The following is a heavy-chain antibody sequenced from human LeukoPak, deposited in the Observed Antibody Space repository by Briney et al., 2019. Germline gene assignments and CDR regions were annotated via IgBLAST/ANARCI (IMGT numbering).Heavy chain of an antibody. J-gene: IGHJ4*02. D-gene: IGHD1-26*01. CDR1: GGSISSSSYY. Sequence: PSETLSLTCTVSGGSISSSSYYWGWIRQPPGKGLEWIGSIYYSGSTYYNPSLKSRVTISVDTSKNQFSLKLSSVTAADTAVYYCARDSASHDYWGQGTLVTVSS. CDR3: ARDSASHDY. V-gene: IGHV4-39*07. CDR2: IYYSGST.